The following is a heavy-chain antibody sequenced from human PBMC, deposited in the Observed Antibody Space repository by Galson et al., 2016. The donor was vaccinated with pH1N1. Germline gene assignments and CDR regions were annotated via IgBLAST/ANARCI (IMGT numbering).Heavy chain of an antibody. V-gene: IGHV1-3*01. Sequence: PVKVSCKASGYTFTRYGMHWVRQAPGQSLEWMGWISPGSTKTKYSQKFQGRVTVTRDSSATTAYTELSSLTFEDTAVYYCARDLMGGTYAADYWGQGTQVTVS. D-gene: IGHD1-26*01. CDR1: GYTFTRYG. CDR3: ARDLMGGTYAADY. CDR2: ISPGSTKT. J-gene: IGHJ4*02.